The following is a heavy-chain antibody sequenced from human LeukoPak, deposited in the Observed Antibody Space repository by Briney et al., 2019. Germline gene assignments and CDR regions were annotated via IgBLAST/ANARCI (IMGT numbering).Heavy chain of an antibody. CDR3: ARGTNYGGNFDY. CDR1: GGSISSGGYS. D-gene: IGHD4-23*01. CDR2: IYHSGST. V-gene: IGHV4-30-2*01. J-gene: IGHJ4*02. Sequence: SETLSLTCAVSGGSISSGGYSWSWIRQPPGKGLEWIGYIYHSGSTYYNPSPKSRVTISVDRSKNQFSLKLSSVTAADTAVYYCARGTNYGGNFDYWGQGTLVTVSS.